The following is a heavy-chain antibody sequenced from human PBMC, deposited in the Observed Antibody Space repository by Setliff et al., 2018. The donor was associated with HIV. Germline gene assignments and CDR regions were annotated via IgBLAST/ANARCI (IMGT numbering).Heavy chain of an antibody. CDR1: GYRFTNYW. CDR3: ARPLWSQSSDAFSI. Sequence: PGESLKISCKGSGYRFTNYWIGWVRQMPGKGLEWMGMIYPGDSDTRYSPSFQGQVTISADKSISTAYLQWSSLKASDTAMYYCARPLWSQSSDAFSIWGQGTMVTVSS. J-gene: IGHJ3*02. V-gene: IGHV5-51*01. CDR2: IYPGDSDT. D-gene: IGHD2-21*01.